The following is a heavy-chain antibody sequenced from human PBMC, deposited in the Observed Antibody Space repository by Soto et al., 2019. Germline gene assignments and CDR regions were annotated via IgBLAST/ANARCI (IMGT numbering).Heavy chain of an antibody. CDR1: GYTFTRYG. J-gene: IGHJ6*02. CDR2: ISGYNGDT. V-gene: IGHV1-18*01. Sequence: ASVKVSCKASGYTFTRYGISWVRQAPGQGLEWMGWISGYNGDTNYAQKFQGRVTMTVDTSTTTAFMELTSLTSDDRAVYYCAKNGQPPYYYYGMDVWGHGTTVTVSS. CDR3: AKNGQPPYYYYGMDV. D-gene: IGHD2-8*01.